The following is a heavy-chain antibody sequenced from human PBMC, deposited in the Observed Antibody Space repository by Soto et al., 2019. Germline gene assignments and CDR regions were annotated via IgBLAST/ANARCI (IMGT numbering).Heavy chain of an antibody. CDR2: ISYDGSNK. CDR3: AREQYDILTGYHNWFDP. CDR1: GFTFSSYA. V-gene: IGHV3-30-3*01. J-gene: IGHJ5*02. Sequence: PGGSLRLSCAASGFTFSSYAMHWVRQAPGKGLEWVAVISYDGSNKYYADSVKGRFTISRDNSKNTLYLQMNSLRAEDTAVYYCAREQYDILTGYHNWFDPWGQGTLVTVSS. D-gene: IGHD3-9*01.